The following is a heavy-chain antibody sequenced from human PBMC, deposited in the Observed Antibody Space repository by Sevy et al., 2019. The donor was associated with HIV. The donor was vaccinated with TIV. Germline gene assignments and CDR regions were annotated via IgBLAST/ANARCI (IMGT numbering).Heavy chain of an antibody. V-gene: IGHV3-30*18. D-gene: IGHD6-13*01. J-gene: IGHJ6*02. Sequence: GGSLRLSCAASGFTFSSYDMHWVRQAPGKGLEWVAVISDDGSNKYYPDSVKGRFTISRDNSKNTLYLQMNSLRAEDTAVYYCAKVTGYSSSWYSHYYYGMDVWGQGTTVTVSS. CDR2: ISDDGSNK. CDR3: AKVTGYSSSWYSHYYYGMDV. CDR1: GFTFSSYD.